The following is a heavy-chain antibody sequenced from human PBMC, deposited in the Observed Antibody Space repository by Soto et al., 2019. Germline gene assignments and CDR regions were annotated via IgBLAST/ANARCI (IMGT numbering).Heavy chain of an antibody. Sequence: SETLSLSCTASGGTISIYYWSWIRQPPGKGLEWIGYIYYSGSTNYNPSLKSRVTISVDTSKNQFSLKLSSVTAADTAVYYCARCYYYYGMDVWGQGTTVTVSS. CDR2: IYYSGST. CDR1: GGTISIYY. CDR3: ARCYYYYGMDV. J-gene: IGHJ6*02. V-gene: IGHV4-59*01.